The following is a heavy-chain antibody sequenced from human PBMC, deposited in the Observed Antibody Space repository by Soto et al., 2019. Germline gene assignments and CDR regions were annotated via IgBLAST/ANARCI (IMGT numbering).Heavy chain of an antibody. V-gene: IGHV4-34*01. CDR1: GGSFSGYY. J-gene: IGHJ6*02. CDR3: AREVLGSSSSDQYDYYYYGMDV. D-gene: IGHD6-6*01. Sequence: PSETLSLTCAVYGGSFSGYYWSWIRRPPGKGLEWIGEINHSGSTNYNPSLKSRVTISVDTSKNQFSLKLSSVTAADTAVYYCAREVLGSSSSDQYDYYYYGMDVWGQGTTVTVSS. CDR2: INHSGST.